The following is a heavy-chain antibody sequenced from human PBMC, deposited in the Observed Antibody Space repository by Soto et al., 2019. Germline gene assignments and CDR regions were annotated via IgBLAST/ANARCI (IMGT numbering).Heavy chain of an antibody. CDR2: IYYSGST. Sequence: SETLSLTCTVSGGSISSGGYYWSWIRQHPVKGLEWIGYIYYSGSTYYNPSLKSRVTISVDTSKNQFSLKLSSVTAADTAVYYCARGGYCTNGVCYWTAFDIWGQGTMVTVSS. J-gene: IGHJ3*02. CDR3: ARGGYCTNGVCYWTAFDI. V-gene: IGHV4-31*03. CDR1: GGSISSGGYY. D-gene: IGHD2-8*01.